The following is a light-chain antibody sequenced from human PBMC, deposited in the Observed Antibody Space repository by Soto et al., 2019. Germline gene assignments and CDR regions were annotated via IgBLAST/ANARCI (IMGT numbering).Light chain of an antibody. CDR2: NVN. V-gene: IGLV2-14*01. CDR1: SSDVGGYNY. J-gene: IGLJ2*01. CDR3: SSYTSISTVV. Sequence: QSALTQPASVSGSPGQSITISCIGTSSDVGGYNYVSWYQQHPDKAPKLVIYNVNNRPSGVSARFSGSKSGNTASLIIPGLQAEDEADYYCSSYTSISTVVFGGGTKLTVL.